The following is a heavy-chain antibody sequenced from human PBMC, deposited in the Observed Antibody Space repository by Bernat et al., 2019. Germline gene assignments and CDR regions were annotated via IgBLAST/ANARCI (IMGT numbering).Heavy chain of an antibody. CDR1: GGSFSGYY. CDR3: ERTRNTGTPTRGYCYYMDV. Sequence: QVQLQQWGAGLLKPSETLSLTCAVYGGSFSGYYWSWIRQPPGKGLEWIGEINHSGSTNYNPSLKSRVTISVDTAKSQFCLKLSTVNAADTAVYYCERTRNTGTPTRGYCYYMDVWGKGTTVTVSS. V-gene: IGHV4-34*01. J-gene: IGHJ6*03. CDR2: INHSGST. D-gene: IGHD4-17*01.